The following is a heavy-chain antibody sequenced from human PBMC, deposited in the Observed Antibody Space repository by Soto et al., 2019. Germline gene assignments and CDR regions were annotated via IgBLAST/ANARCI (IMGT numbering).Heavy chain of an antibody. V-gene: IGHV3-23*01. CDR3: AKGMRSPLYGMDV. CDR2: ISGSGGST. Sequence: EVQLLESGGGLVQPGGSLRLYCAASGFTFSSYAMSWVRQAPGKGLEWVSAISGSGGSTYYADSVKGRFTISRDNSKNTLYLQMNSLRAEDTAVYYCAKGMRSPLYGMDVWGQGTTVTVSS. J-gene: IGHJ6*02. CDR1: GFTFSSYA.